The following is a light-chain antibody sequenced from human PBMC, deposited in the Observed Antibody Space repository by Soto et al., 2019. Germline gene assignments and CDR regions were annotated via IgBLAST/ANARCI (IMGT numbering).Light chain of an antibody. CDR2: DEX. J-gene: IGKJ5*01. CDR3: RHYNNLPTRT. V-gene: IGKV3-15*01. CDR1: QSIDLK. Sequence: IVMTQSPATLPVSTGERVTLSXRASQSIDLKVAWYQQETVXXTRLXXXDEXTRGTVISARFSGSGSGREFTLNIISMHSEYFSVSYCRHYNNLPTRTFGQGTRLEI.